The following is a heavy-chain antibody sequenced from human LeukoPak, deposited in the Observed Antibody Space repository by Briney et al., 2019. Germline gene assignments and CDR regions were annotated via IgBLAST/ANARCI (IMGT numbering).Heavy chain of an antibody. CDR2: IWYDGTDT. CDR3: AIYQQQPRLGSDY. J-gene: IGHJ4*02. V-gene: IGHV3-33*01. Sequence: GGSLRLSCVASGFTFSRFNMHWVRQAPGKGLEWVALIWYDGTDTYYADAVKGRFTISRDDSKNTVYLQMNSLRVDDTAIYYCAIYQQQPRLGSDYWGQGTLVTVSS. D-gene: IGHD6-13*01. CDR1: GFTFSRFN.